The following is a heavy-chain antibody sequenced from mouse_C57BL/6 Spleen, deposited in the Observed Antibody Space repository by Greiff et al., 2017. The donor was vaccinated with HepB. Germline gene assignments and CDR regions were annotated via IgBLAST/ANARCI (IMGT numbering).Heavy chain of an antibody. CDR1: GFTFSSYT. Sequence: EVHLVESGGGLVKPGGSLKLSCAASGFTFSSYTMSWVRQTLEKRLEWVATISGGGNTYYPDSVKGGLTISRDNAKNTLYLQMSSLRSEDTALYYCARLRPSSYYAMDYWGQGTSVTVSS. CDR2: ISGGGNT. V-gene: IGHV5-9*01. J-gene: IGHJ4*01. CDR3: ARLRPSSYYAMDY.